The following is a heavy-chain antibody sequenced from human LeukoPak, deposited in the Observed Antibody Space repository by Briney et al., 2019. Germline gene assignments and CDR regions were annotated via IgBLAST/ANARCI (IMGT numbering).Heavy chain of an antibody. Sequence: GGSLRLSCAASGFTFNTYAMSWVRQAPGKGLEWVAFIRYDGSRKYYADSVKGRFTISRDNSKNTLYLQMNGLRAEDTAMYYCAKVSLNMVNDAFDIWGQGTMVSVSS. V-gene: IGHV3-30*02. D-gene: IGHD4/OR15-4a*01. J-gene: IGHJ3*02. CDR1: GFTFNTYA. CDR2: IRYDGSRK. CDR3: AKVSLNMVNDAFDI.